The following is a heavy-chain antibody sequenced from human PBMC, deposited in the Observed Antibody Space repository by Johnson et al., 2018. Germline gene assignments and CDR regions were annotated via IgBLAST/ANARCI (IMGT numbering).Heavy chain of an antibody. J-gene: IGHJ6*03. Sequence: QVQLVESGGGVVQPGRSLRLSCAASGFTFSSYGMHWVRQAPGKGLEWVAVISYGATSKMYTDSVKGRFTISRDNPKNTIYLEMNSLRVEDTALYYCAKDGGYCSSTSCHGEYYYYMDVWGKGTTVTVS. CDR1: GFTFSSYG. CDR2: ISYGATSK. CDR3: AKDGGYCSSTSCHGEYYYYMDV. V-gene: IGHV3-30*18. D-gene: IGHD2-2*01.